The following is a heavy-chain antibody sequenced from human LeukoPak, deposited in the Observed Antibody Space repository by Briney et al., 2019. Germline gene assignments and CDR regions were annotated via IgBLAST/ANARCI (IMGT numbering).Heavy chain of an antibody. D-gene: IGHD3-10*01. V-gene: IGHV1-46*01. CDR3: AREGRITMVLDP. CDR1: GYTFTSYY. J-gene: IGHJ5*02. Sequence: ASVKVSCKASGYTFTSYYMHWVRQAPGQGLEWMGIINPSGGSTSYAQKFQGRVTTTRDTSTSTVYMELSSLRSEDTAVYYCAREGRITMVLDPWGQGTLVTVSS. CDR2: INPSGGST.